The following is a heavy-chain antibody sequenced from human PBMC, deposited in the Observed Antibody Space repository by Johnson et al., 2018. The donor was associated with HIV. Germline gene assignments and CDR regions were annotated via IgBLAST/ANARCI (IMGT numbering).Heavy chain of an antibody. Sequence: QVQLVESGGGVVQPGGSLRLSCAASGFTFSNYGMHWVRQAPGKGLEWVAFIRYDGSNKYYADSVKGRFTISRDNSKNTLYLQMNSLRAEDTAVYYCARGGAAAGPDAFDIWGQGTMVTVSS. D-gene: IGHD6-13*01. J-gene: IGHJ3*02. V-gene: IGHV3-30*02. CDR2: IRYDGSNK. CDR1: GFTFSNYG. CDR3: ARGGAAAGPDAFDI.